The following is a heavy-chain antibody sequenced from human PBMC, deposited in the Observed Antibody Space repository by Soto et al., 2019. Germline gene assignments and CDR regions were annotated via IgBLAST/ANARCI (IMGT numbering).Heavy chain of an antibody. CDR3: ATPSDSSGYYFTY. D-gene: IGHD3-22*01. CDR1: GYSFTSYW. J-gene: IGHJ4*02. Sequence: GESLKISCKGSGYSFTSYWIGWVRQMPGKGLEWMGIIYPGDSDTRYSPSFQGQVTISADKSISTAYLQWSSLQASDTAMYHCATPSDSSGYYFTYWGQGTLVTVSS. V-gene: IGHV5-51*01. CDR2: IYPGDSDT.